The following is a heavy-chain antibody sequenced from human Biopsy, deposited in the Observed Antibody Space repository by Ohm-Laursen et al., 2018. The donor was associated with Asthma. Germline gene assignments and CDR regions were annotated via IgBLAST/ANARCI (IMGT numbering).Heavy chain of an antibody. CDR1: GDTFRTSA. V-gene: IGHV1-69*01. CDR2: IMTVFGTT. CDR3: ARCQVGYSSGWSLLLKKIYYSGMDV. Sequence: SSVKVSCKTSGDTFRTSAFSWVRQAPGQGLEWMGGIMTVFGTTNYAQKFQGRVTITADESTSTAYMEVTSLRSEDTAIYDCARCQVGYSSGWSLLLKKIYYSGMDVWGQGTAVTVSS. J-gene: IGHJ6*02. D-gene: IGHD6-19*01.